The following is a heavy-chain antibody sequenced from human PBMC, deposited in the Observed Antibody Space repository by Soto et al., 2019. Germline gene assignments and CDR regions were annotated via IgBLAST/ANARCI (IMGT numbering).Heavy chain of an antibody. J-gene: IGHJ5*02. Sequence: GESLKISCKGSGYSFTSYWIGWVRQMPGKGLEWMGIIYPGDSDTRYSPSFQGQVTISADKSISTAYLQWSSLKASDTAMYYCARHIHLWDNNMVRGVIPNWFDPWGQGTLVTVSS. CDR2: IYPGDSDT. V-gene: IGHV5-51*01. CDR3: ARHIHLWDNNMVRGVIPNWFDP. D-gene: IGHD3-10*01. CDR1: GYSFTSYW.